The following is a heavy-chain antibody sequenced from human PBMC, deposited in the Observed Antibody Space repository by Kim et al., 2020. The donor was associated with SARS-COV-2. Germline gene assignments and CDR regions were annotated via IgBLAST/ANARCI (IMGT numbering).Heavy chain of an antibody. CDR3: VREDYWAFDI. CDR2: ISGTGTIT. Sequence: GALRLSCATSGFTLSLYSMNWVRQSPGKGLEWVSHISGTGTITKHADSVRGRFTISRDNAKNSLFLQMNGLRAEDTAVYYCVREDYWAFDIWGQGTMVTVSS. J-gene: IGHJ3*02. V-gene: IGHV3-48*04. CDR1: GFTLSLYS. D-gene: IGHD2-15*01.